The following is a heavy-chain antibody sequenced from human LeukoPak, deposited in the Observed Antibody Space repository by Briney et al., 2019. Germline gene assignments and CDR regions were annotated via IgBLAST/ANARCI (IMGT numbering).Heavy chain of an antibody. V-gene: IGHV4-59*08. J-gene: IGHJ2*01. D-gene: IGHD5-24*01. Sequence: SETLSLTCTVSGGSISGYYWSWIRQPPGKGLEWIGYISYSGSTNYNPSLKSRVTISVDTSKNQFSLKVNSVTAADTAIYYCAKLNWGTRDGYNVWYFDLWGRGTLVTVSS. CDR1: GGSISGYY. CDR2: ISYSGST. CDR3: AKLNWGTRDGYNVWYFDL.